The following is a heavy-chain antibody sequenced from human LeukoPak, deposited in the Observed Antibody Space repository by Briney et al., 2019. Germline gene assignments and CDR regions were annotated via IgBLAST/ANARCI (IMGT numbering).Heavy chain of an antibody. CDR3: ARRQALRGRHRAFDP. CDR1: GGTFSNYA. CDR2: IIPMFGSA. Sequence: ASVKVSCKASGGTFSNYAVAWVRQAPGQGLEWLGGIIPMFGSAKYAQKFQGRVTIDTDESTTTVYLELTSLRSDDTAVYYCARRQALRGRHRAFDPWGQGTLVTVSS. D-gene: IGHD6-25*01. J-gene: IGHJ5*02. V-gene: IGHV1-69*05.